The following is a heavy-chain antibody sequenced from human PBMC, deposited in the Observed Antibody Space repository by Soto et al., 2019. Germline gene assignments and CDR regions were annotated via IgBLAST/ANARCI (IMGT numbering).Heavy chain of an antibody. Sequence: QVQLVQSGAEVKKPGSSVKVSCKASGGTFSSYTISWVRQAPGQGLEWMGRIIPILGIANYAQKFQGRVTITADKSTRTAYMELSSLRSEDTAVYYCAWYCSSTSCPEGNWFDPWGQGTLVTVSS. CDR1: GGTFSSYT. CDR2: IIPILGIA. CDR3: AWYCSSTSCPEGNWFDP. D-gene: IGHD2-2*01. J-gene: IGHJ5*02. V-gene: IGHV1-69*02.